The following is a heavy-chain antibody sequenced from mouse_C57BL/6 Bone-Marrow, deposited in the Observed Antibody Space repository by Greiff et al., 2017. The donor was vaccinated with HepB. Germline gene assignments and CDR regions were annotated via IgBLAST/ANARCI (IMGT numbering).Heavy chain of an antibody. CDR2: IHPSDSDT. D-gene: IGHD3-3*01. CDR3: AIGKGRLAMDY. V-gene: IGHV1-74*01. CDR1: GYTFTSYW. J-gene: IGHJ4*01. Sequence: QVQLQQPGAELVKPGASVKVSCKASGYTFTSYWMHWVKQRPGQGLEWIGRIHPSDSDTNYNQKFKGKATLTVATASSTAYMQLSSLTSEDSAVYDCAIGKGRLAMDYWGQGTSVTVSS.